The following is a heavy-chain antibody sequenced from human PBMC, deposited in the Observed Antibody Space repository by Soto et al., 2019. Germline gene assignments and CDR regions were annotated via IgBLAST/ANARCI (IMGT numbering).Heavy chain of an antibody. CDR3: EGVDF. V-gene: IGHV4-34*02. CDR2: IEENGKT. CDR1: GGSFSGYF. J-gene: IGHJ4*02. Sequence: HLQKWGPGSLKPSETLSLPCVVSGGSFSGYFWSWFRHSPQKGLEWIGEIEENGKTYYNPTLKRRLTRSVDTSIHEFSLRLTSVTAADTAVYFGEGVDFWGQGTQVTVSS.